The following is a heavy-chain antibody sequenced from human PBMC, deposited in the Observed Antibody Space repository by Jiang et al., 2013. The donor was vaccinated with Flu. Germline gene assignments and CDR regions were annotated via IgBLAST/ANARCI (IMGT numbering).Heavy chain of an antibody. CDR3: ARSYGSGSYVHY. V-gene: IGHV3-30-3*01. CDR2: ISYDGSNK. D-gene: IGHD3-10*01. Sequence: QLVESGGGVVQPGRSLRLSCAASGFTFSDYAMHWVRQAPGKGLEWVAVISYDGSNKYYADSVKGRFTISRDNPKNTLYLQMNSLRAEDTAVYYCARSYGSGSYVHYWGQGTLVTVSS. CDR1: GFTFSDYA. J-gene: IGHJ4*02.